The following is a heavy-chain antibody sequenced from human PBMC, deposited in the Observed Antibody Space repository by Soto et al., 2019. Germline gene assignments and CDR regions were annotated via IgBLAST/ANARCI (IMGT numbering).Heavy chain of an antibody. D-gene: IGHD4-17*01. Sequence: EVQLLDSGGGLVQPGGSMRLSCTTSGFTFSRHAMTWVRQAPGRGLQWVSYISNSDDSTYYAASVKGRFTISSDISRSTLSRQMDSLRAEDTAVYYCAKGYGASDSWCQGTQVTVSS. V-gene: IGHV3-23*01. CDR3: AKGYGASDS. CDR1: GFTFSRHA. CDR2: ISNSDDST. J-gene: IGHJ4*02.